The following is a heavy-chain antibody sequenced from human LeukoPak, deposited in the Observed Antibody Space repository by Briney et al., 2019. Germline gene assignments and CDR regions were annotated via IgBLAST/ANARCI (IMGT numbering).Heavy chain of an antibody. CDR1: GGSISRSNW. J-gene: IGHJ4*02. CDR2: IYHSGST. Sequence: SGTLSLTCAVSGGSISRSNWWSWVRQPPGRGLEWIREIYHSGSTNYNPSLKSRVTISVDKSKNQFSLKLNSVTAADTAVYYCGSIVGATIDYWGQGTLVTVSS. V-gene: IGHV4-4*02. CDR3: GSIVGATIDY. D-gene: IGHD1-26*01.